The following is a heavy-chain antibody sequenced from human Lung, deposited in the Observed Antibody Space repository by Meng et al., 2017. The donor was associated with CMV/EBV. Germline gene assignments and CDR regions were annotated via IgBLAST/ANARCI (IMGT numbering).Heavy chain of an antibody. CDR2: IKRDGSEK. V-gene: IGHV3-7*01. CDR1: GFTFSSYW. CDR3: ARSSGDH. D-gene: IGHD3-10*01. Sequence: GXSLKISWVASGFTFSSYWMTWVRQAPGKGLEWVGNIKRDGSEKNYVGSVEGRFTISRDNTKNSLYLQMTGLRVEDTAVYYCARSSGDHWGQGPLVTVSS. J-gene: IGHJ4*02.